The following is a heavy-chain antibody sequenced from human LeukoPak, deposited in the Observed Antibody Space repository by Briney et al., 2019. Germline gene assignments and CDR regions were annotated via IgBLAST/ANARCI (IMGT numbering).Heavy chain of an antibody. J-gene: IGHJ4*02. D-gene: IGHD2-15*01. V-gene: IGHV6-1*01. CDR3: ARGAKYCSGGTCYSRNFDY. CDR2: TYYRSKWFN. CDR1: GDSVSNNSAA. Sequence: SQTLSLTCAISGDSVSNNSAAWNWIRQSPSRGLEWLGWTYYRSKWFNASAVSVKGRITINPDTSKNQFSLQLISVTSEDTAVYYCARGAKYCSGGTCYSRNFDYWGQGTLVTVSS.